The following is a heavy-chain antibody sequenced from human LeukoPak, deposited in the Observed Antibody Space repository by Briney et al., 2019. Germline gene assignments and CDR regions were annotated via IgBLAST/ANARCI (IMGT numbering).Heavy chain of an antibody. CDR1: GYTFTSYD. D-gene: IGHD1-14*01. CDR2: MNPNSGNT. CDR3: AREKDHSGFDP. Sequence: ASVKVSCKASGYTFTSYDINWVRQATGQGLEWMGWMNPNSGNTGYALKFQGRVTMTRNTSISTAYMELSSLRSDDTAVYYCAREKDHSGFDPWGQGTLVTVSS. V-gene: IGHV1-8*01. J-gene: IGHJ5*02.